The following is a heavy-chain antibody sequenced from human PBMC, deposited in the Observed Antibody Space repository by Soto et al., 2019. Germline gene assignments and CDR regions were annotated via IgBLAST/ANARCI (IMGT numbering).Heavy chain of an antibody. D-gene: IGHD3-3*01. J-gene: IGHJ4*02. Sequence: EVQLVESGGGLVQPGGSLRLSCAASGFTFSSYWMSWVRQAPGKGLEWVANIKQDGSEKYYVDSVKGRFTISRDNAKNSRYLQMNSLRAEDTAVYYCASTIFGVVIVFDYWGQGTLVTVSS. CDR3: ASTIFGVVIVFDY. CDR1: GFTFSSYW. V-gene: IGHV3-7*01. CDR2: IKQDGSEK.